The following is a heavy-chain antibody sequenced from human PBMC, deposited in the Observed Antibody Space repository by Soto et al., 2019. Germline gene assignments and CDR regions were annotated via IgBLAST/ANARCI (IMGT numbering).Heavy chain of an antibody. D-gene: IGHD3-22*01. CDR3: ARGLPRGYYDSSGYYFDY. Sequence: SETLSLTCTVSGGSISSYYWSWIRQPPGNGLEWIGYIYYSGSTNYNPSLKSRVTISVDTSKNQFSLKLSSVTAADTAVYYFARGLPRGYYDSSGYYFDYWGQGTLVTVS. CDR2: IYYSGST. J-gene: IGHJ4*02. CDR1: GGSISSYY. V-gene: IGHV4-59*01.